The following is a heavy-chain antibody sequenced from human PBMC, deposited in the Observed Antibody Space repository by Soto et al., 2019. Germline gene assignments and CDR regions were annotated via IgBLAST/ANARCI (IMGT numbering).Heavy chain of an antibody. V-gene: IGHV3-23*01. CDR2: ISGSGGST. D-gene: IGHD6-19*01. J-gene: IGHJ4*02. CDR3: AKLSSGWTEGYFDY. CDR1: GFTLSSYG. Sequence: GGSLRLSCAASGFTLSSYGMSWVRLAPGKGLEWVSAISGSGGSTYHADSVKGRFTISRDNSKNTLYLQMNSLRAEDTAVYYCAKLSSGWTEGYFDYCGQGTLFTVSS.